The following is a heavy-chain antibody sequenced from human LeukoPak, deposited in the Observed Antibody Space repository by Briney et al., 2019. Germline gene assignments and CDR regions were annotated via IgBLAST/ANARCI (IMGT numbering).Heavy chain of an antibody. Sequence: GGSLRLSCAASGFTFSSYSMNWVHQAPGKGLEWVSYISSSSSIIYYADSVKGRFTISRDNAKNSLYLQMNSLRAEDTAVYYCARRPGISDHWGQVALVTVSS. CDR3: ARRPGISDH. CDR1: GFTFSSYS. CDR2: ISSSSSII. D-gene: IGHD2/OR15-2a*01. V-gene: IGHV3-48*01. J-gene: IGHJ4*02.